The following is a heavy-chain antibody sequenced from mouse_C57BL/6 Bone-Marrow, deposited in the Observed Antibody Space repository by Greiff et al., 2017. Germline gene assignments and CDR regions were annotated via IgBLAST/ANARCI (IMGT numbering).Heavy chain of an antibody. Sequence: VQLQQSGAELVKPGASVKMSCKASGYTFTSYWITWVKQRPGQGLEWIGDIYPGSGSTNYNAKFKSKATLTVDTSSSTAYMQLSSLTSEDSAVYYCASYYYGSSSFDVWGTGTTVTVSS. CDR3: ASYYYGSSSFDV. D-gene: IGHD1-1*01. CDR1: GYTFTSYW. J-gene: IGHJ1*03. CDR2: IYPGSGST. V-gene: IGHV1-55*01.